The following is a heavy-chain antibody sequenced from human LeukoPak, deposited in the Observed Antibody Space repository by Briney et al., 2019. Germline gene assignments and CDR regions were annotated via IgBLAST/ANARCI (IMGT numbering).Heavy chain of an antibody. CDR1: GGSISSSSHS. V-gene: IGHV4-39*01. J-gene: IGHJ5*02. CDR2: IYYSGST. Sequence: SETLSLTCTVSGGSISSSSHSWGWIRQPPGKGLGWIGSIYYSGSTYYNPSLKSRVTMSVDTSKNQLSLKLRSVTAAETAVYYCAQSLGSSSWYGNWFDTWGQGTLVTVSS. CDR3: AQSLGSSSWYGNWFDT. D-gene: IGHD6-13*01.